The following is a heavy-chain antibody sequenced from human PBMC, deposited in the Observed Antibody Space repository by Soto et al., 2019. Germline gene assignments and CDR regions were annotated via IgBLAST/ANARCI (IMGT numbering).Heavy chain of an antibody. Sequence: QVQLVESGGGVVQPGRSLRLSCAASGFTFSSYAMHWVRQAPGKGLEWVAVISYDGSNKYYADSVKGRFTISRDNSKNTLYLQMNSLRAEDTAVYYCARDQGYDSSGYYYVGRYFQHWGQGTLVTVSS. V-gene: IGHV3-30-3*01. J-gene: IGHJ1*01. D-gene: IGHD3-22*01. CDR3: ARDQGYDSSGYYYVGRYFQH. CDR1: GFTFSSYA. CDR2: ISYDGSNK.